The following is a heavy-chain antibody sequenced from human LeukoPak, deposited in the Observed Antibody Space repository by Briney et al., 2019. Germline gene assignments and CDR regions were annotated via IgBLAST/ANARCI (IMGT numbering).Heavy chain of an antibody. CDR3: ARDPYYYDSSGYYGGYYFDY. CDR1: GFTFSSYG. D-gene: IGHD3-22*01. V-gene: IGHV3-33*08. CDR2: MWFDGSNK. Sequence: GGSLRLSCAASGFTFSSYGMNWVRQAPGKGLEWVAVMWFDGSNKYYADSVKGRFTISRDNSKNTLYLQMNSLRAEDTAVYYCARDPYYYDSSGYYGGYYFDYWGQGTLVTVSS. J-gene: IGHJ4*02.